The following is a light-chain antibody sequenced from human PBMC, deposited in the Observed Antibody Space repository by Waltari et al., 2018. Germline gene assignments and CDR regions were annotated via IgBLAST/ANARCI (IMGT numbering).Light chain of an antibody. CDR1: VLYRSNNKNY. V-gene: IGKV4-1*01. CDR3: QQYYSTPPRT. CDR2: WAS. J-gene: IGKJ1*01. Sequence: VLYRSNNKNYLSWYQQKPGQPPKLLIYWASTRESGVPDRFSGSGAGTDFTLTISSLQAEDVAVYYCQQYYSTPPRTFGQGTKVEIK.